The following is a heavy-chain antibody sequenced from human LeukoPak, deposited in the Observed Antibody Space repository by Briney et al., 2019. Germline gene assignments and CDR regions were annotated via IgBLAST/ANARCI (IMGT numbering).Heavy chain of an antibody. CDR2: LSWNSGNI. V-gene: IGHV3-9*03. CDR1: VFTFDDYS. CDR3: AKGSTYYYGSSAWFDY. D-gene: IGHD3-22*01. Sequence: GGSLRLSCAASVFTFDDYSMHCVRQAPGKGLEWVSGLSWNSGNIGYADSVKGRFTISRDNAKNSLYLHMNSLRAEDMALYYCAKGSTYYYGSSAWFDYWGQGTLVTVSS. J-gene: IGHJ4*02.